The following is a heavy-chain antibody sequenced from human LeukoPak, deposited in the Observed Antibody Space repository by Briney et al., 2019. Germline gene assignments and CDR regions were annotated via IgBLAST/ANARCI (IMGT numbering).Heavy chain of an antibody. CDR2: TNHSGST. V-gene: IGHV4-34*01. Sequence: PSETLSLTCAVYGGSFSGYYWSWIRQPPGKGLEWIGETNHSGSTNYNPSLKSRVTISVDTSKNQFSLKLSSVTAADTAVYYCARGRVRRITIFGSYYYMDVWGKGTTVTVSS. CDR1: GGSFSGYY. J-gene: IGHJ6*03. CDR3: ARGRVRRITIFGSYYYMDV. D-gene: IGHD3-3*01.